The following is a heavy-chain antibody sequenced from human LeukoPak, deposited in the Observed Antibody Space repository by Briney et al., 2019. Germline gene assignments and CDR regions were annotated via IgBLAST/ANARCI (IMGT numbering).Heavy chain of an antibody. CDR3: ARDSWFAGNDWFDP. CDR1: GGSISSSSYY. J-gene: IGHJ5*02. D-gene: IGHD1-1*01. V-gene: IGHV4-39*07. Sequence: PSETLSLTCTVSGGSISSSSYYWGWLRQPPGRGLEWLGSIYYSGSTYYNPSLKSRVTISVDTSKNQFSLKLSSVTAADTAVYYCARDSWFAGNDWFDPWGQGTLVTVSS. CDR2: IYYSGST.